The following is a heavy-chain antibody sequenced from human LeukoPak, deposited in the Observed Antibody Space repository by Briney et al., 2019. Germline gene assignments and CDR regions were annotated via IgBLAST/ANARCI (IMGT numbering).Heavy chain of an antibody. CDR2: IFYTGST. D-gene: IGHD5-18*01. Sequence: SETLSLTRTVSGGSMSSSSDYWGWIRQPPGKGLELIGSIFYTGSTFYNPSLKSRVTISVDTSKNQFSLRLSSVTAADTAVYYCARLSRYSYGSDYWGQGTLVTVSS. CDR3: ARLSRYSYGSDY. CDR1: GGSMSSSSDY. J-gene: IGHJ4*02. V-gene: IGHV4-39*01.